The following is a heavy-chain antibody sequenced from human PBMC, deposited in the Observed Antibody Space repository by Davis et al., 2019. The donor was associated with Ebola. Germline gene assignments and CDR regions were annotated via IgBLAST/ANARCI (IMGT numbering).Heavy chain of an antibody. CDR1: GYTFTGYY. CDR2: INPNSGGT. V-gene: IGHV1-2*04. J-gene: IGHJ4*02. CDR3: ARPRGPSYGDSTSYYFDY. Sequence: ASVKVSCKASGYTFTGYYMHWVRQAPGQGLEWMGWINPNSGGTNYAQKFQGWVTMTRDTSISTAYMELSRLRSDDTAVYYCARPRGPSYGDSTSYYFDYWGQGTLVTVSS. D-gene: IGHD4-17*01.